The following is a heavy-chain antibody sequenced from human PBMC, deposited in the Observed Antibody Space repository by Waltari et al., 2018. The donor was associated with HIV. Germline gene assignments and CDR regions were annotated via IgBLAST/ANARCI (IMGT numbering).Heavy chain of an antibody. V-gene: IGHV5-51*03. CDR2: IFPFDSDT. CDR3: ARLFYYDTTGYINNAFDI. Sequence: VQLVQSGSEVRKSGESLKTACKSSGYNFTNYRIAWVRQMSGEGMEWMGIIFPFDSDTRYNPSFEGQITISVDKSLATAYLEWNNLNASDAAIYYCARLFYYDTTGYINNAFDIWGQGTEVSVS. D-gene: IGHD3-22*01. J-gene: IGHJ3*02. CDR1: GYNFTNYR.